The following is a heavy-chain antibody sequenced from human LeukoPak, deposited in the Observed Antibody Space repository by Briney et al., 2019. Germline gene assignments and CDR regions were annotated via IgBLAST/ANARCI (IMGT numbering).Heavy chain of an antibody. CDR1: GFTFSSYS. V-gene: IGHV3-48*01. J-gene: IGHJ4*02. Sequence: GGSLRLSCAASGFTFSSYSMNWVRQAPGKGLEWVSYISTSSSTIYYADSVKGRFTISRDNAKNSLYLQMNSLRAEDTAVYYCARGVILSSWDTATDYWGQGTLVTVSS. D-gene: IGHD6-13*01. CDR3: ARGVILSSWDTATDY. CDR2: ISTSSSTI.